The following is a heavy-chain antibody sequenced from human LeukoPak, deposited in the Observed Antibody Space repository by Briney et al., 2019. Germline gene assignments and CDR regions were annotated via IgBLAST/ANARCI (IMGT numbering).Heavy chain of an antibody. CDR1: RYTFTGYY. D-gene: IGHD2-2*01. Sequence: ASVKVSCKASRYTFTGYYMHWVRHAPGQGLEWMGWINPHSGGTNYAQKFQGRVNMTRDTSISTAYMELSRLRSDDTAVYYCARDPLPFYCSSTSCFPLWGQGTLVTVSS. CDR3: ARDPLPFYCSSTSCFPL. CDR2: INPHSGGT. V-gene: IGHV1-2*02. J-gene: IGHJ1*01.